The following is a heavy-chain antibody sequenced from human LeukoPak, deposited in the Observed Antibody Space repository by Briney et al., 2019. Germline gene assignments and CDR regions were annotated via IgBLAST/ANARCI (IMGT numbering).Heavy chain of an antibody. CDR2: ISSSGSTI. CDR3: ARDRRSSTSFYYYYGMDV. Sequence: GGTLRLSRAASGFSFSRYEMNWVPQAPGKGVGWVSYISSSGSTIYYADSVKGRFTISRDNAKNSLYLQMNSLRAEDTAVYYCARDRRSSTSFYYYYGMDVWGQGTTVTVSS. J-gene: IGHJ6*02. D-gene: IGHD2-2*01. CDR1: GFSFSRYE. V-gene: IGHV3-48*03.